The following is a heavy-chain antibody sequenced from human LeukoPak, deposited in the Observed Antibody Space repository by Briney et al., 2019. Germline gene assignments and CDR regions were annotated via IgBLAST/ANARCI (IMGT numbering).Heavy chain of an antibody. D-gene: IGHD2/OR15-2a*01. Sequence: PGGSLRLSCAASGFTFDSYSMNWVRRAPGKGLEWVSSISVGSRYIFYADSVKGRFTISRDNAKNSLYLHMNSLRAEDTAVYYCARDSRHHRFLYWDWFDPWGQGTLVTVSS. CDR2: ISVGSRYI. CDR1: GFTFDSYS. CDR3: ARDSRHHRFLYWDWFDP. V-gene: IGHV3-21*06. J-gene: IGHJ5*02.